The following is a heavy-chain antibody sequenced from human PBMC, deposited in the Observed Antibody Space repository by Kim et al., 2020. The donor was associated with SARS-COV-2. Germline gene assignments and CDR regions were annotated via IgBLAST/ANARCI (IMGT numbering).Heavy chain of an antibody. V-gene: IGHV3-33*01. CDR2: IWYDGSNK. CDR1: GFTFSSYG. D-gene: IGHD6-13*01. J-gene: IGHJ6*02. CDR3: ARDLYSSSWFKNYYGMDV. Sequence: GSLRLSCAASGFTFSSYGMHWVRQAPGKGLEWVAVIWYDGSNKYYADSVKGRFTISRDNSKNTLYLQMNSLRAEDTAVYYCARDLYSSSWFKNYYGMDVWGQGTTVTVSS.